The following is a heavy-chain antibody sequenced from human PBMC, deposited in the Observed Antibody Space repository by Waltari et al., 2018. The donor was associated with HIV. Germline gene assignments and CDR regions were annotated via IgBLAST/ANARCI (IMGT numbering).Heavy chain of an antibody. CDR2: FYYSGRP. CDR3: ARHALRVGAAYWNFDL. CDR1: AGSISNSNYS. V-gene: IGHV4-39*01. D-gene: IGHD1-26*01. Sequence: LQLQESGPGRVKPSETLSLTCTVSAGSISNSNYSWGWIRQTPGKGLEWIGSFYYSGRPDYNPALKSRVTISVDTSKNQFSRKVSSVTTADTAVFYCARHALRVGAAYWNFDLWGRGTLVTVSS. J-gene: IGHJ2*01.